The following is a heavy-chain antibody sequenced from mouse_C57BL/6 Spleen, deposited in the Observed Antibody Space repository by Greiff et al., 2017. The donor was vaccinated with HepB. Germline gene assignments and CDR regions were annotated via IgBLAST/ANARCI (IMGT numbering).Heavy chain of an antibody. Sequence: VQLQQSGAELVKPGASGKRSSKASGSTFTGYGITWGSQSPGKGLGWFGDIYPGSGSTNYNEKFKSKATLTVDTSSSTAYMQLSSLTSEDSAVYYCARESDYWGQGTTLTVSS. CDR1: GSTFTGYG. CDR3: ARESDY. J-gene: IGHJ2*01. CDR2: IYPGSGST. V-gene: IGHV1-55*01.